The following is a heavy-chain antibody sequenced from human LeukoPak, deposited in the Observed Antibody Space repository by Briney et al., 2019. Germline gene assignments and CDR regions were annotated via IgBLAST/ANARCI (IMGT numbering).Heavy chain of an antibody. D-gene: IGHD4-17*01. V-gene: IGHV3-53*01. CDR1: GFKFNTYE. Sequence: GGSLRLSCVASGFKFNTYEMNWVRKAPGKGLEWVSIIYSDGFTYYADSVKGRFTISRDSSKNTLYLQMDSLRADDTAVYYCARNIHDYVLTHYYYYMDAWGKGTTVTVSS. CDR3: ARNIHDYVLTHYYYYMDA. CDR2: IYSDGFT. J-gene: IGHJ6*03.